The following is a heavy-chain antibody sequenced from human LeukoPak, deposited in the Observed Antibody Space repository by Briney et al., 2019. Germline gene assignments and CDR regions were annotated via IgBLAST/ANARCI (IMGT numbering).Heavy chain of an antibody. J-gene: IGHJ4*02. Sequence: ASVTVSCKASGYTFTAYYMHWVRQAPGQGVEWMGWIYPNSGGTNYARKFRGRVTMTRDTSISTAYMDLSRLRSDDTAVYYWARDWSVGIRDDYWGQGTLVTVSS. V-gene: IGHV1-2*02. CDR1: GYTFTAYY. CDR3: ARDWSVGIRDDY. D-gene: IGHD3-3*01. CDR2: IYPNSGGT.